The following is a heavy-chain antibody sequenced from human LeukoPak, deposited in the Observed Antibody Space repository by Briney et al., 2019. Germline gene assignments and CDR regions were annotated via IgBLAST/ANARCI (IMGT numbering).Heavy chain of an antibody. CDR2: IYYSGRT. CDR3: ASSDCSSTSCYGFYAFDI. CDR1: GYSISSGYY. Sequence: SETLSLTCTVSGYSISSGYYWGWIRQPPGKGLEWIGSIYYSGRTYYNPSLKRRVTISVDTSKNQFSLKLSSVTAADTAVYYCASSDCSSTSCYGFYAFDIWGQGTMVTVSS. J-gene: IGHJ3*02. D-gene: IGHD2-2*01. V-gene: IGHV4-38-2*02.